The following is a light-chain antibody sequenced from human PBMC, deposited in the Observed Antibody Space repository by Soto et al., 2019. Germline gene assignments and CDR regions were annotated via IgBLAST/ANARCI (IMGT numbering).Light chain of an antibody. CDR3: QKYDALPPT. J-gene: IGKJ3*01. CDR1: QHISTY. V-gene: IGKV1-33*01. CDR2: DAS. Sequence: DIQMTQSPSSLSASVGDRVTITCPASQHISTYLNWFQQKPGKDPALLIYDASNLVPGVPSRFSGSGSGTDFTFTIRSLQPEAIATYYCQKYDALPPTFGPGTKVDIK.